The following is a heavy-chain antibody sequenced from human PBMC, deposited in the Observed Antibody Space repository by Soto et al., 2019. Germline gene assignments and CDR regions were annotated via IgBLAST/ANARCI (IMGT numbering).Heavy chain of an antibody. J-gene: IGHJ4*02. CDR2: INHSGST. D-gene: IGHD3-22*01. CDR3: ARSFSLQNYFDSSGLAPYYFDY. CDR1: GGSFSGYY. V-gene: IGHV4-34*01. Sequence: SETLSLTCAVYGGSFSGYYWSWIRQPPGKGLEWIGEINHSGSTNYNPSLKSRVTISVDTSKNQFSLKLSSVTAADTGVDYCARSFSLQNYFDSSGLAPYYFDYWGQGTLVTVSS.